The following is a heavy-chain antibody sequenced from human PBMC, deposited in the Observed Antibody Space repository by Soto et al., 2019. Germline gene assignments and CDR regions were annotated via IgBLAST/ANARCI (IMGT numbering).Heavy chain of an antibody. CDR2: ISYDGSIK. V-gene: IGHV3-30-3*01. CDR3: ARAHPSAVAGPLDS. J-gene: IGHJ4*02. Sequence: QVQLVESGGGVVQPGMSLRLSCAASEFTFSSYAMHWVRQAPGKGLEWVTVISYDGSIKYDADSVKGRFTISRDNSENTLYLQMNSLRAEDTAVYYCARAHPSAVAGPLDSWGQGTLVTVSS. CDR1: EFTFSSYA. D-gene: IGHD6-19*01.